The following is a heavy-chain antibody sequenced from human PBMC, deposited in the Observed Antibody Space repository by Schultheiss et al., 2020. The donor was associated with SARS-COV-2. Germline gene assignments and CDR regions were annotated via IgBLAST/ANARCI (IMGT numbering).Heavy chain of an antibody. CDR1: GYSFSSHW. V-gene: IGHV5-51*01. Sequence: GESLKISCKGSGYSFSSHWIGWVRQMPGKGLEWMGLVHPGDSDTRNSPSFQGQVTFSADKSTNTAYLQWSSLKASDTAMYYCARHVGRNWYFDLWGRGTLVTVSS. CDR2: VHPGDSDT. D-gene: IGHD2-15*01. J-gene: IGHJ2*01. CDR3: ARHVGRNWYFDL.